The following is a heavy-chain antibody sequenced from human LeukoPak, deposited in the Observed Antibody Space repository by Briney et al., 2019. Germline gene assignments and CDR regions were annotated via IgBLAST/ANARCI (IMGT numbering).Heavy chain of an antibody. Sequence: GASVKVSCKASGYSFSGHYMHWVRQAPGQGPEWMGWISPNSGGTNYAQKFQGRVTMTGDTSISTAYMELSSLRSDDTAVYYCARVGNYYGSGSANGFDYWGQGTLVTVSS. J-gene: IGHJ4*02. CDR2: ISPNSGGT. CDR1: GYSFSGHY. CDR3: ARVGNYYGSGSANGFDY. V-gene: IGHV1-2*02. D-gene: IGHD3-10*01.